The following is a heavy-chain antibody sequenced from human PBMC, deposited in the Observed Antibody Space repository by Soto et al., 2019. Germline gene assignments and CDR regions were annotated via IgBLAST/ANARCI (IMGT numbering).Heavy chain of an antibody. Sequence: QVQLQQWGAGLLKPSETLSLTCAVYGGSFSGYYWSWIRQPPGKGLEWIGEINHSGSTNYNPSLKSRVTISVDTSKNQFSLKLSSVTVADTAVYYCARSIKNGDFDYWGQGTLVTVSS. V-gene: IGHV4-34*01. D-gene: IGHD4-17*01. J-gene: IGHJ4*02. CDR2: INHSGST. CDR1: GGSFSGYY. CDR3: ARSIKNGDFDY.